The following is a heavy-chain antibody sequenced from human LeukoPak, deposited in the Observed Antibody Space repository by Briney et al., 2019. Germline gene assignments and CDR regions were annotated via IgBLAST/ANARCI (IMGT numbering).Heavy chain of an antibody. V-gene: IGHV4-4*07. J-gene: IGHJ3*02. D-gene: IGHD3-9*01. Sequence: SETLSLTCTVSGGSISSYYWSWIRQPAGKGLEWIGRIYTSESTNYNPSLKSRVTMSVDTSKNQFSLKLSSVTAADTALYYCARGVRYFVLDGFDIWGRGTMVTVSS. CDR1: GGSISSYY. CDR2: IYTSEST. CDR3: ARGVRYFVLDGFDI.